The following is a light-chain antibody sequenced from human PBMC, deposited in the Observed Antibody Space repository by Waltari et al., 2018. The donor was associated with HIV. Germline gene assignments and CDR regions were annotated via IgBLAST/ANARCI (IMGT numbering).Light chain of an antibody. Sequence: QSALTQPASVSGSPGQSITISCTGTSSDVGGYNYVSWYQQHPGEAPKLMIYDVGKRPSGVSNRFSGSKSGNTASLTISGLQAEDEADYYCSSYTSSSTWVFGGVTKVTVL. CDR2: DVG. J-gene: IGLJ3*02. V-gene: IGLV2-14*03. CDR3: SSYTSSSTWV. CDR1: SSDVGGYNY.